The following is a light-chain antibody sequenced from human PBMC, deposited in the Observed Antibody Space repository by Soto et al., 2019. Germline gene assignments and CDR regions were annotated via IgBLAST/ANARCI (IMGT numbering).Light chain of an antibody. CDR2: STN. V-gene: IGLV8-61*01. J-gene: IGLJ2*01. Sequence: QAVVTQEPSFSVSPGGTVTLTSGLTSGSVSTTYYPSWYQQTPGQAPRTLIYSTNIRSSGVTDRFSGSILGNKAALTITGAQADDESDYHCMLYMGGGLVVFGGGTKLTVL. CDR3: MLYMGGGLVV. CDR1: SGSVSTTYY.